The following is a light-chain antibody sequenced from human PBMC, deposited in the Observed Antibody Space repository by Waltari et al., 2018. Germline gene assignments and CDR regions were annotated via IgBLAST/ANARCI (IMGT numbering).Light chain of an antibody. CDR2: KAS. Sequence: DIQMTQSPSTLSASVGDRVTITCRASQSVSWWLAWYQQKPGTAPKLLIYKASTLESGVPSRFSGSGSGTEFTLTISSLQPDDFATYYCQQYNSYVGTFDQGTKVEIK. CDR3: QQYNSYVGT. CDR1: QSVSWW. J-gene: IGKJ1*01. V-gene: IGKV1-5*03.